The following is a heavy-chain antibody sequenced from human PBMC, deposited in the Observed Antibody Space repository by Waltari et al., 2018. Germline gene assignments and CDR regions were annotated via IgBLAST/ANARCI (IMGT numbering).Heavy chain of an antibody. J-gene: IGHJ3*02. Sequence: QVQLQQWGAGLLKPSETLSLTFAVSGGSFSGYYWSWIRPPPGKGLEWIGEINNKGSTNYNPSLKSRVTISVDTSKNQFSLKLSSVTAADTAVYYCARALRQQGWGRNDAFDIWGQGTMVTVSS. D-gene: IGHD6-13*01. CDR1: GGSFSGYY. V-gene: IGHV4-34*01. CDR2: INNKGST. CDR3: ARALRQQGWGRNDAFDI.